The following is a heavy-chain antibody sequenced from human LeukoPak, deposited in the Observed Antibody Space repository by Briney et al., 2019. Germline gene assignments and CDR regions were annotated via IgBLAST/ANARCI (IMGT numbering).Heavy chain of an antibody. D-gene: IGHD3-3*01. CDR1: GGSFSGYY. V-gene: IGHV4-59*10. Sequence: SETLSLTCAVYGGSFSGYYWSWIRQPAGKGLEWIGRIYTSGSTNYNPSLKSRVTMSVDTSKNQFSLKLSSVTAADTAVYYCARAGGLPEYYDFWSGPTPYFDYWGQGTLVTVSS. CDR2: IYTSGST. CDR3: ARAGGLPEYYDFWSGPTPYFDY. J-gene: IGHJ4*02.